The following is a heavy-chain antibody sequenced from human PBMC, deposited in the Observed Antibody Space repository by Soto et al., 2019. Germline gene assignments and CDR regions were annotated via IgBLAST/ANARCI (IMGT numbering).Heavy chain of an antibody. CDR2: TSYDGTNK. J-gene: IGHJ4*02. Sequence: QVQLVESGGGVVQPGTSLRLSCVGSGFTFRSFVIHWVRQAPGRGLEWVALTSYDGTNKYFGDSVKGRFTISRDNSRNTVDLQMDSLRLADTAIYYCARWGKTGGLDFWGQGTLVSVSS. V-gene: IGHV3-30*19. CDR1: GFTFRSFV. CDR3: ARWGKTGGLDF. D-gene: IGHD3-16*01.